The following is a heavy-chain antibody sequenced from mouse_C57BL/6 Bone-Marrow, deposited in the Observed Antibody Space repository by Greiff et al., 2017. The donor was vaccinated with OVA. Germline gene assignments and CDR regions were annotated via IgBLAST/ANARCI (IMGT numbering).Heavy chain of an antibody. V-gene: IGHV5-12*01. CDR3: ARHEPTVVGDYAMDY. CDR2: ISNGGGST. D-gene: IGHD1-1*01. Sequence: EVKVVESGGGLVQPGGSLKLSCAASGFTFSDYYMYWVRQTPEKRLEWVAYISNGGGSTYYPDTVKGRFTISRDNAKNTLYLQMSRLKSEDTAMYYCARHEPTVVGDYAMDYWGQGTSVTVSS. CDR1: GFTFSDYY. J-gene: IGHJ4*01.